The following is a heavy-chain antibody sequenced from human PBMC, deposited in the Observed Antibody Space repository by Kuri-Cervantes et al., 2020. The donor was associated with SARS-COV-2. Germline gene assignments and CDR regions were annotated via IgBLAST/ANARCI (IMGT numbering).Heavy chain of an antibody. CDR1: GGSISSSSYY. CDR3: VTQSRGNY. V-gene: IGHV4-39*01. D-gene: IGHD3-16*01. CDR2: IYYSGST. J-gene: IGHJ4*02. Sequence: GSLRLSCTVSGGSISSSSYYWGWIRQPPGKGLEWIGSIYYSGSTYYNPSLKSRVTISVDTSKNQFSLKLSSVTAADTAVYYCVTQSRGNYWGQGTLVTVSS.